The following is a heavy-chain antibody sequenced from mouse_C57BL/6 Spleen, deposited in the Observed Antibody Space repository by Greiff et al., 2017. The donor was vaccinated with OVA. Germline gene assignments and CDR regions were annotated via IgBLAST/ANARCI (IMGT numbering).Heavy chain of an antibody. CDR2: INPNYGTT. J-gene: IGHJ1*03. V-gene: IGHV1-39*01. D-gene: IGHD2-4*01. CDR3: ARSSYDYDVPYWYFDV. Sequence: EVQLVESGPELVKPGASVKISCKASGYSFTDYNMNWVKQSNGKSLEWIGVINPNYGTTSYNQKFKGKATLTVDHSSSTAYMPLNSLTSEDSAVYYCARSSYDYDVPYWYFDVWGTGTTVTVSS. CDR1: GYSFTDYN.